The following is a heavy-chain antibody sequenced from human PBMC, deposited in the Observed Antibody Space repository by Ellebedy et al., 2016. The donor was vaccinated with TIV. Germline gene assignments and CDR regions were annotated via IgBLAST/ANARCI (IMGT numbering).Heavy chain of an antibody. D-gene: IGHD3-16*01. Sequence: PGGSLRLSCAASGFTFSNHWMYWVRQGPGKGLVWVSRIDSDGTSTTYADSVKGRFTISRDSAKNTLYLQMNSLRVEDTAVYYCTRAQNWAHDYWGQGTLVTVSS. CDR1: GFTFSNHW. V-gene: IGHV3-74*01. J-gene: IGHJ4*02. CDR3: TRAQNWAHDY. CDR2: IDSDGTST.